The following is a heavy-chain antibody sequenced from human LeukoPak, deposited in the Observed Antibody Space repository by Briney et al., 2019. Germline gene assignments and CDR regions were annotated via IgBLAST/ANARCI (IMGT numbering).Heavy chain of an antibody. CDR1: GGTFSSYA. CDR2: IIPIFGTA. V-gene: IGHV1-69*13. J-gene: IGHJ4*02. D-gene: IGHD6-13*01. CDR3: ASLSGAFGYSHSGMDY. Sequence: GASVKVSCKASGGTFSSYAISWVRQAPGQGLEWMGGIIPIFGTANYAQKSQGRVTITADESTSTAYMELSSLRSEDTAVYYCASLSGAFGYSHSGMDYWGQGTLVTVSS.